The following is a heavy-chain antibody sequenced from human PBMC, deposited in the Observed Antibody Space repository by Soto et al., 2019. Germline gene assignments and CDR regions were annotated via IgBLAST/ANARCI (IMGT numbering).Heavy chain of an antibody. CDR2: ISGSGNYT. CDR3: AREGINNYNEYYFDS. Sequence: LRLSCAASGFTFSSYSMNWVRQAPGKGLEWVSSISGSGNYTHYADFLRGRFAISRDNAKTSLYLQMNSLRAEDTAVYYCAREGINNYNEYYFDSWGQGTVVTVSS. V-gene: IGHV3-21*01. CDR1: GFTFSSYS. D-gene: IGHD4-4*01. J-gene: IGHJ4*02.